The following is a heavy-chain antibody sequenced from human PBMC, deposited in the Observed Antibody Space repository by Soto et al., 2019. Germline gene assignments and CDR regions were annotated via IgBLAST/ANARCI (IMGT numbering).Heavy chain of an antibody. D-gene: IGHD6-19*01. CDR3: AKHLVGSSATWFDP. CDR2: ISGSGGST. J-gene: IGHJ5*02. CDR1: GFTFSSYA. Sequence: RLSCAASGFTFSSYAMSWVRQAPGKGLEWVSAISGSGGSTYYADSVKGRFAISRDNSKNTLYLQMNSLRAEDTAVYYCAKHLVGSSATWFDPWGQGTLVTVSS. V-gene: IGHV3-23*01.